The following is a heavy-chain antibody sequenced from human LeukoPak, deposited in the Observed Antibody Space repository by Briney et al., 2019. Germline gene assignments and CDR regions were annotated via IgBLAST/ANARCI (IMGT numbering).Heavy chain of an antibody. CDR1: VYTFTDYY. Sequence: ASVKVSCKASVYTFTDYYMHWVRQAPGQGLEWMGWITPNSGATKYAQKFRGRVSMNRDTSINTAYMELSRLRSDDTAIYYCARVSRFYYDSSGDFDYWGQGTLVTVSS. CDR2: ITPNSGAT. CDR3: ARVSRFYYDSSGDFDY. J-gene: IGHJ4*02. D-gene: IGHD3-22*01. V-gene: IGHV1-2*02.